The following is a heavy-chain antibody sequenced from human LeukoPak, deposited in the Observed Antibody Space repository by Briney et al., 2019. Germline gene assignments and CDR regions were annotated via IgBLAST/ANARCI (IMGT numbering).Heavy chain of an antibody. CDR2: IYYSGST. CDR3: ARVPLHGWFGVFDY. J-gene: IGHJ4*02. D-gene: IGHD3-10*01. CDR1: GGSISSSSYY. Sequence: PSETLSLTCTVSGGSISSSSYYWGWIRQPPGKGLEWIGSIYYSGSTYYNPSLKSRVTISVDTSKNQFSLKLSSVTAADTAVYYCARVPLHGWFGVFDYWGQGTLVTVSS. V-gene: IGHV4-39*07.